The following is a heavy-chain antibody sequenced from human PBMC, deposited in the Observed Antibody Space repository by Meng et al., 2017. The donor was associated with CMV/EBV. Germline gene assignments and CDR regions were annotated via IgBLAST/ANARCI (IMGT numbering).Heavy chain of an antibody. J-gene: IGHJ6*02. V-gene: IGHV3-30*02. D-gene: IGHD3-10*01. Sequence: LSLTCAASGFPFSHYGMHWVRQAPGKGLEWVAFIRYDGSNKYYADSVKGRFTISRDNSKNTLDLQMNSLRAEDTAIYYCAKDRMVRVYGMDVWGQGTTVTVSS. CDR1: GFPFSHYG. CDR3: AKDRMVRVYGMDV. CDR2: IRYDGSNK.